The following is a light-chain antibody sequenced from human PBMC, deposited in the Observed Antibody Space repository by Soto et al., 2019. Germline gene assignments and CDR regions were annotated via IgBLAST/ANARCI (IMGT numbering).Light chain of an antibody. CDR3: QQRADWPLT. J-gene: IGKJ4*01. CDR2: DVS. Sequence: ELVLPQSPATMSLSPGERATLSCRTSRGIGPYLAWYQQKPCQALRLLMYDVSIRATGIPARFSGTGSGTDFTLTVSSLEPEGAAVYYCQQRADWPLTFGGGTKVEIK. CDR1: RGIGPY. V-gene: IGKV3-11*01.